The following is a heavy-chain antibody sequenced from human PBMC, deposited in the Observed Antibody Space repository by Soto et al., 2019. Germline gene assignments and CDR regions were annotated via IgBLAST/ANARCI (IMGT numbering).Heavy chain of an antibody. Sequence: QVQLVQSGAEVKKPGASVKVSCKASGYSFTTYAMHWVRQAPGQRLEWMGWINAGDSNTKYSQKFQGRVTITRDTSASTAYMELSSLRSEDTAVYYCAREGQPGEMTGWDYRHLDPWGQGTLVTVSS. CDR2: INAGDSNT. J-gene: IGHJ5*02. CDR3: AREGQPGEMTGWDYRHLDP. D-gene: IGHD3-9*01. CDR1: GYSFTTYA. V-gene: IGHV1-3*01.